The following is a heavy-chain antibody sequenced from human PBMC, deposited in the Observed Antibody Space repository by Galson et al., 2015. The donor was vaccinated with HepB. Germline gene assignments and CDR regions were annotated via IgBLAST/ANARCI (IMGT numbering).Heavy chain of an antibody. Sequence: SLRLSCAASGFTFNGYHMHWVRQAPGKGLEWVAIITHDGSYAYYADSVKGRFTIPRDNSKSTLYLQMNSLRAEDTAVYFCARDPKGGDYYYDIGCWGKGSLLT. J-gene: IGHJ4*02. CDR2: ITHDGSYA. V-gene: IGHV3-33*05. CDR3: ARDPKGGDYYYDIGC. D-gene: IGHD3-10*01. CDR1: GFTFNGYH.